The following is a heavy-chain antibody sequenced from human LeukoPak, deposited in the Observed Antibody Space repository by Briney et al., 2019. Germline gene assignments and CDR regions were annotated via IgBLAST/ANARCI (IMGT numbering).Heavy chain of an antibody. CDR1: GGSISSSSYY. CDR2: IYTSGST. CDR3: ARLGYSYGYRLLDY. Sequence: SETLSLTCTVSGGSISSSSYYWGWIRQPAGKGLEWIGRIYTSGSTNYNPSLKSRVTISVDTSKNQFSLKLSSVTAADTAVYYCARLGYSYGYRLLDYWGQGTLVTVSS. J-gene: IGHJ4*02. V-gene: IGHV4-61*02. D-gene: IGHD5-18*01.